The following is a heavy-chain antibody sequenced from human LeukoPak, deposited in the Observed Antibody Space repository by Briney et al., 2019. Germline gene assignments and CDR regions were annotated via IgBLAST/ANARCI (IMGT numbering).Heavy chain of an antibody. V-gene: IGHV3-23*01. J-gene: IGHJ4*02. Sequence: QPGGSLRLSCAASGFTFSTYVMNWVRQAPGKGLEWVSGISGSGATTYYADSVKGRFTISRDNARDTLSLQMNSLRGDDTAVYYCARGQCSDTSCYSPPFDYWGQGTLVTFSS. CDR3: ARGQCSDTSCYSPPFDY. CDR1: GFTFSTYV. CDR2: ISGSGATT. D-gene: IGHD3-22*01.